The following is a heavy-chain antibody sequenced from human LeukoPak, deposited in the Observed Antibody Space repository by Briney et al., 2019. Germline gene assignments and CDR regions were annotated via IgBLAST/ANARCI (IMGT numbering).Heavy chain of an antibody. CDR1: GFTFSTYS. Sequence: PGGSLRLSCAASGFTFSTYSMNWVRQAPGKGLEWVSIISSSSSHILYADSMKGRFTISRDNAKNSLYLQMHSLRAEDTAVYYCARENAFDIWGQGTLVTVSS. V-gene: IGHV3-21*06. CDR3: ARENAFDI. CDR2: ISSSSSHI. J-gene: IGHJ3*02.